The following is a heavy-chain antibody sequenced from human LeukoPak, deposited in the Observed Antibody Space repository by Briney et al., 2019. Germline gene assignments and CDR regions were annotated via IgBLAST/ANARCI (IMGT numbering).Heavy chain of an antibody. J-gene: IGHJ4*02. CDR3: ARDFVSGYYVDY. CDR1: GYTFTSYG. CDR2: SSAYNTNT. D-gene: IGHD3-22*01. V-gene: IGHV1-18*01. Sequence: ASVKVSCKASGYTFTSYGISWVRQAPGQGLEWMGWSSAYNTNTNYAQKFQARVTLTTDTSTSTAYMELRSPQSDDTAVYYCARDFVSGYYVDYWGQGTLVTVSS.